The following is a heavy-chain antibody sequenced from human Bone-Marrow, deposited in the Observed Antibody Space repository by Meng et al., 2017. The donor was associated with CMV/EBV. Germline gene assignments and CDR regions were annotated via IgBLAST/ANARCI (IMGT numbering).Heavy chain of an antibody. D-gene: IGHD2/OR15-2a*01. CDR3: ASFHGTGGRPPFS. V-gene: IGHV5-51*01. CDR2: IYPADSDV. CDR1: GYSFPSYW. J-gene: IGHJ5*02. Sequence: GSLRLSCKGSGYSFPSYWIGWVRQMPGKGLEWMGMIYPADSDVRYSPSFQGQVTISADKSISTAYLQWSSLKASDTAMYYCASFHGTGGRPPFSWGQGTLVTFSS.